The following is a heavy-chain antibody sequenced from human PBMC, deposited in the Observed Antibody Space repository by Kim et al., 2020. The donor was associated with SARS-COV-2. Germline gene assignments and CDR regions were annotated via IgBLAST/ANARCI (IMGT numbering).Heavy chain of an antibody. Sequence: SVKVSCKASGFTFTSSAVQWVRQARGQRLEWIGWIVVGSGNTNYAQKFQERVTITRDMSTSTAYMELSSLRSEDTAVYYCAADPLHSGYVPYYYSMDVWGLGTTVTVSS. CDR2: IVVGSGNT. CDR1: GFTFTSSA. J-gene: IGHJ6*02. V-gene: IGHV1-58*01. D-gene: IGHD5-12*01. CDR3: AADPLHSGYVPYYYSMDV.